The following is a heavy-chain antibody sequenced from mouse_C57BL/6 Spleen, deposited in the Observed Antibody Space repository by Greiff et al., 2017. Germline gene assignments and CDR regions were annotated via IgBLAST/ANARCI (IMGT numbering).Heavy chain of an antibody. CDR1: GYSITSGYY. CDR2: ISYDGSN. D-gene: IGHD1-1*01. V-gene: IGHV3-6*01. J-gene: IGHJ1*03. Sequence: EVKLQESGPGLVKPSQSLSLTCSVTGYSITSGYYWNWIRQFPGNKLEWMGYISYDGSNNYNPSLKNRISITRDTSKNQFFLKLNSVTTEDTATYYGARETTVVPYWYFDVWGTGTTVTVSS. CDR3: ARETTVVPYWYFDV.